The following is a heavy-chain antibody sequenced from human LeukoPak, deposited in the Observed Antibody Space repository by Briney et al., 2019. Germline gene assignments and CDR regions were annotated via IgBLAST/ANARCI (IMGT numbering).Heavy chain of an antibody. CDR2: ISSSSSYI. V-gene: IGHV3-11*06. Sequence: PGGSLRLSCAASGFTFSDYYMSWIRQAPGTGLEWVSSISSSSSYIYYADSVKGRFTISRDNAKNSLYLQMNSLRAEDTAVYYCASLPGSYYVGFRDYWGQGTLVTVSS. J-gene: IGHJ4*02. D-gene: IGHD1-26*01. CDR1: GFTFSDYY. CDR3: ASLPGSYYVGFRDY.